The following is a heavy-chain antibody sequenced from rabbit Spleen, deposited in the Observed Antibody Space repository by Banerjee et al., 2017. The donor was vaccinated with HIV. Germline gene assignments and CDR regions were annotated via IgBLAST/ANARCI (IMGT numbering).Heavy chain of an antibody. Sequence: QEQLVESGGGLVQPEGSLTLTCKASGFSFSSGYDMCWVRQAPGKGLEWIGYIYAGSSDSTYYASWAKGRFTISKTSSTTVTLQMTSLTGADTATYFCARYVDITYINLWGPGTLVTVS. CDR1: GFSFSSGYD. J-gene: IGHJ4*01. CDR3: ARYVDITYINL. CDR2: IYAGSSDST. D-gene: IGHD1-1*01. V-gene: IGHV1S45*01.